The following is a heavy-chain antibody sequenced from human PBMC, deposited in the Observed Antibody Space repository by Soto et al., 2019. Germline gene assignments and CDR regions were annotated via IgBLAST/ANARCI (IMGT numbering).Heavy chain of an antibody. D-gene: IGHD2-21*01. V-gene: IGHV5-51*01. CDR3: ASRGKYCGTSTCRLDP. CDR1: GYSFSDYW. J-gene: IGHJ5*02. Sequence: GESLKISCKAPGYSFSDYWLGWVRQMPGRGLEWMGIIYPGDSDTRYSASFQGQVTISADKSISTTFLQWSSLKASDTAMYYCASRGKYCGTSTCRLDPWGQGTMVTVSS. CDR2: IYPGDSDT.